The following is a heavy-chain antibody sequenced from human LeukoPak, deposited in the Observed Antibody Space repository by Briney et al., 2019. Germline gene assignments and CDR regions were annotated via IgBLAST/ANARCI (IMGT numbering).Heavy chain of an antibody. V-gene: IGHV4-34*01. CDR3: ARQRYSHGYGWFDP. D-gene: IGHD5-18*01. CDR1: GGSFSGYY. CDR2: INHSGST. J-gene: IGHJ5*02. Sequence: SETLSLTCAVYGGSFSGYYWSWIRQPPGKGLEWIGEINHSGSTNYNPSLKSRVTISVDTSKNQFSLKLSSVTAADTAVYYCARQRYSHGYGWFDPWGQGTLVTVSS.